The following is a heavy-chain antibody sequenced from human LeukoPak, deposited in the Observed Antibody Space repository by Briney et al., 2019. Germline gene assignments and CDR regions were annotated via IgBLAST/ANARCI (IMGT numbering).Heavy chain of an antibody. Sequence: SETLSLTCTVSGGSFSSYYWSWIRQPAGKGLEWVARIYTSGSTNYNPSLKSRVSMSVDTSKNQFSLKLSSVNAADTAVYYWAAHLRRDFWSGYPYYYYSMDVWGKGTTVTVSS. V-gene: IGHV4-4*07. CDR2: IYTSGST. J-gene: IGHJ6*03. CDR1: GGSFSSYY. D-gene: IGHD3-3*01. CDR3: AAHLRRDFWSGYPYYYYSMDV.